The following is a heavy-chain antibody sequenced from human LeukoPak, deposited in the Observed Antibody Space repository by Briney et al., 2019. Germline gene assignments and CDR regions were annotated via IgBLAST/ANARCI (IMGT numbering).Heavy chain of an antibody. D-gene: IGHD3-10*01. J-gene: IGHJ4*02. CDR1: GGSISGYY. CDR2: VHYSGST. CDR3: ARYGSGSYSNRGFDY. V-gene: IGHV4-59*01. Sequence: SETLSLTCTVSGGSISGYYWSWIRQPPGKGLEWIGYVHYSGSTSYNPSLKSRVTISVDTSKNQFSLKLSSVTAADTAVYYCARYGSGSYSNRGFDYWGQGTLVTVSS.